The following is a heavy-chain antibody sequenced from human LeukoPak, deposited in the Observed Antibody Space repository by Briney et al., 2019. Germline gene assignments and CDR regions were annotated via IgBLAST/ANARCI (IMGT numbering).Heavy chain of an antibody. CDR1: GLIVSSTY. CDR3: VREGGYCSGDTCFKWFDT. V-gene: IGHV3-53*01. Sequence: GGSLTLSCAASGLIVSSTYMNWVRQAPGKGLEWVSVTYNGGSTYYADSVTGRFSISRDNSKNTLNLQMNSLTVEDTAVYYCVREGGYCSGDTCFKWFDTWGQAILVTVSS. J-gene: IGHJ5*02. CDR2: TYNGGST. D-gene: IGHD2-15*01.